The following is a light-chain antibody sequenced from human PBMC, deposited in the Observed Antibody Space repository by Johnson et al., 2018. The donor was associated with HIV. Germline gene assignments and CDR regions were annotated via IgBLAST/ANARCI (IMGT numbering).Light chain of an antibody. CDR3: GAWDTSLSARYV. J-gene: IGLJ1*01. CDR2: DNN. CDR1: SSNIGNNY. V-gene: IGLV1-51*01. Sequence: QPVLTQPPSVSAAPGQKVTISCSGSSSNIGNNYVSWYQQLPGTAPKLLIYDNNKRPSGIPDRFSGSKSGTSATLGITGLQTGDEADYYCGAWDTSLSARYVFGAGTKVTGL.